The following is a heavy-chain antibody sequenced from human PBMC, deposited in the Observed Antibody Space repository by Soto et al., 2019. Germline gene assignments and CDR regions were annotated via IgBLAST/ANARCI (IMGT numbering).Heavy chain of an antibody. CDR3: ARGRGLYNSGRSQLDY. CDR1: GDTFSRYT. CDR2: IIPRFGTT. J-gene: IGHJ4*02. Sequence: QVQLVQSGAEVKKPGSSVRVSCKASGDTFSRYTVNWVRQAPRQGLEWMGGIIPRFGTTNYAPTLQGRVTITADKSTNTVYMELSSLRSEDTALYFCARGRGLYNSGRSQLDYWGQGTLLTVSS. D-gene: IGHD1-1*01. V-gene: IGHV1-69*06.